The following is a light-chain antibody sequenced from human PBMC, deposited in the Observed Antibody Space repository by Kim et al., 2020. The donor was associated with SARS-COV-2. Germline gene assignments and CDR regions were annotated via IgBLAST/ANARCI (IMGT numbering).Light chain of an antibody. Sequence: DIQMTQSLSSLSASVGDRVTITCRASQGITTSLAWFQQKPGKAPKSLIYAASNLQSGVPSKFSGSGSGTDFTLTINTLQPEDFATYYCQQYYNYPLTFGGGTKVDIK. CDR1: QGITTS. CDR3: QQYYNYPLT. J-gene: IGKJ4*01. CDR2: AAS. V-gene: IGKV1-16*02.